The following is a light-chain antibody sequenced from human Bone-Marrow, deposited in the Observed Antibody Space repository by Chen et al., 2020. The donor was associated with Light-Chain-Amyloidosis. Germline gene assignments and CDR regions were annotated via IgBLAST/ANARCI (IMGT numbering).Light chain of an antibody. CDR3: QQSYTALIT. Sequence: DIQMTQSPSSLSASVGDRVTITCRASQTISRSLSWYQHKPGKAPKLLIYGASTLQGGVPSRFSGSGSGTQFTLTITILQPEDFATYFCQQSYTALITFGGGTKVEI. CDR2: GAS. J-gene: IGKJ4*01. V-gene: IGKV1-39*01. CDR1: QTISRS.